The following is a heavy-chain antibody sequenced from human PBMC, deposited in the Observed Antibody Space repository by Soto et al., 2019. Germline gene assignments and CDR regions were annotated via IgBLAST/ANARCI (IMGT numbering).Heavy chain of an antibody. CDR2: TYYRSKWYN. D-gene: IGHD5-12*01. Sequence: KQSQTLSLTCAISGDSVSSNSAAWNWIRQSPSRGLEWLGRTYYRSKWYNDYAVSVKSRITINPDTSKNQFSLQLNSVTPEDTAVYYCARDLSGGGYVLRYYYYGMDVWGQGTTVTVSS. CDR3: ARDLSGGGYVLRYYYYGMDV. V-gene: IGHV6-1*01. CDR1: GDSVSSNSAA. J-gene: IGHJ6*02.